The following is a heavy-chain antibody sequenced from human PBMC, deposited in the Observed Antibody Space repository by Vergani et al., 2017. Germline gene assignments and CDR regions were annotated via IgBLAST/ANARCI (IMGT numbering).Heavy chain of an antibody. V-gene: IGHV3-15*01. D-gene: IGHD2-2*02. CDR1: GFTFSNAW. CDR2: IKSKTDGGTT. CDR3: TTDLMYVVVPAAIDLVDY. J-gene: IGHJ4*02. Sequence: EVQLVESGGGLVKPGGSLRLSCAASGFTFSNAWMSWVRQAPGKGLEWVGRIKSKTDGGTTDYAAPVKGRFTISRDDSKNTLYLQMNSLKTEDTAVYYCTTDLMYVVVPAAIDLVDYWGQGTLVTVSS.